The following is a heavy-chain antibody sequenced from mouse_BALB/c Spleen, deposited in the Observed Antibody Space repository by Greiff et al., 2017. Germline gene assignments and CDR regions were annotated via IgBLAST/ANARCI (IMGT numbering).Heavy chain of an antibody. Sequence: QVQLQQSGAELARPGASVKLSCKASGYTFTSYWMQWVKQRPGQGLEWIGAIYPGDGDTRYTQKFKGKAILTADKSSSTAYMQLSSLASEDSAVYYCAREGVYYDYDGASFDYWGQGTTLTVSS. J-gene: IGHJ2*01. CDR1: GYTFTSYW. V-gene: IGHV1-87*01. CDR3: AREGVYYDYDGASFDY. CDR2: IYPGDGDT. D-gene: IGHD2-4*01.